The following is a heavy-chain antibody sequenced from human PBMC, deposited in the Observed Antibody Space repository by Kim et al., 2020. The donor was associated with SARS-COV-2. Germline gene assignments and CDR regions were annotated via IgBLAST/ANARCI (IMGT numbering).Heavy chain of an antibody. V-gene: IGHV4-39*01. D-gene: IGHD5-18*01. CDR1: GGSISSSSYY. Sequence: SETLSLTCTVSGGSISSSSYYWGWIRQPPGKGLEWIGSIYYSGSTYYNPSLKSRVTISVDTSKNQFSLKLSSVTAADTAVYYCARVKGGYSYGSPRYYFDYWGQGTLVTVSS. CDR3: ARVKGGYSYGSPRYYFDY. J-gene: IGHJ4*02. CDR2: IYYSGST.